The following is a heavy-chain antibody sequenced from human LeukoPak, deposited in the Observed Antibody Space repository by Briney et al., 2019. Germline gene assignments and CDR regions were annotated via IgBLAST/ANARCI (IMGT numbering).Heavy chain of an antibody. D-gene: IGHD3-3*01. CDR2: ISAYNGNA. CDR1: GYTFTSYG. J-gene: IGHJ5*02. V-gene: IGHV1-18*01. CDR3: ARGERKTYYDFWSGYYTLDNWFDP. Sequence: ASVKVSCKASGYTFTSYGISWVRQAPGQGLEWMGWISAYNGNANYAQKLQGRVTMTTDTSTSTAYMELRSLRSDDTAVYYCARGERKTYYDFWSGYYTLDNWFDPWGQGTLVTVSS.